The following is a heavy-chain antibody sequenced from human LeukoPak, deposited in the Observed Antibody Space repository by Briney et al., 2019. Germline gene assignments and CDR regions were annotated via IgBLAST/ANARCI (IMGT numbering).Heavy chain of an antibody. CDR1: GGSISSSSYY. Sequence: SETLSLTCTVSGGSISSSSYYWSWIRQPPGKGLEWIGEINHSGSTNYNPSLKSRVTISVDTSKNQFSLKLSSVTAADTAVYYCALSYGLFDYWGQGTLVTVSS. D-gene: IGHD5-18*01. CDR3: ALSYGLFDY. V-gene: IGHV4-39*07. J-gene: IGHJ4*02. CDR2: INHSGST.